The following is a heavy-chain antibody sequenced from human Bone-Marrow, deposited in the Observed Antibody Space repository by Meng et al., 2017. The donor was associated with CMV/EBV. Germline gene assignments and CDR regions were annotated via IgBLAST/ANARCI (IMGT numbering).Heavy chain of an antibody. Sequence: SVKVSCKASGGTFSSYAISWVRQAPGQGLEWMGGIIPIFGTANYAQKFQGRVTITTDESTSTAYMELSSLRSEDTAVYYCARGLVPAATGYYYGMDVWGQGTTVTVSS. CDR1: GGTFSSYA. J-gene: IGHJ6*02. V-gene: IGHV1-69*05. CDR2: IIPIFGTA. CDR3: ARGLVPAATGYYYGMDV. D-gene: IGHD2-2*01.